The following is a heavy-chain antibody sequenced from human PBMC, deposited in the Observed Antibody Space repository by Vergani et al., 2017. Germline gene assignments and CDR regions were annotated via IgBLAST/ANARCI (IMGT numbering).Heavy chain of an antibody. D-gene: IGHD3-10*01. Sequence: QVQLQESGPGLVKPSQTLSLTCTVSGGSISSGSYYWTWIRQPAGKGLEWIGRIYTTGSTNYNPSLKSRVTISIDTPKNQFSLKLSSVTAADTAVYYCAGDYYGSGGTGLSRGLNWFDPWGQGTLLTVSS. J-gene: IGHJ5*02. V-gene: IGHV4-61*02. CDR1: GGSISSGSYY. CDR2: IYTTGST. CDR3: AGDYYGSGGTGLSRGLNWFDP.